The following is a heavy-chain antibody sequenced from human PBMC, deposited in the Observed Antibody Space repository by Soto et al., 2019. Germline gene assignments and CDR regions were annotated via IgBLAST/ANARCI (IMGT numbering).Heavy chain of an antibody. V-gene: IGHV3-23*01. J-gene: IGHJ6*02. CDR2: ISGSGGST. D-gene: IGHD4-17*01. Sequence: GGSLRLSCAASGFTFSSYAMSWVRQAPGKGLEWVSAISGSGGSTYYADSVKGRFTISRDNSKNTLYLQMNSLRAEDTAVYYCAKDPRATGDYVYYYGMDVWGQGTTVTVSS. CDR1: GFTFSSYA. CDR3: AKDPRATGDYVYYYGMDV.